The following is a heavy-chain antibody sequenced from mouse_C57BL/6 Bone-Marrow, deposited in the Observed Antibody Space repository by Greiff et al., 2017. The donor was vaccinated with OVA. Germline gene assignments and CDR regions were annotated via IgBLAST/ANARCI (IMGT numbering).Heavy chain of an antibody. Sequence: QVQLQQPGAELVKPGASVKLSCKASGYTFTSYWMHWVKQRPGQGLEWIGMIHPNSGSTNYNEKFKSKATLTVDKSSSTAYMQLSSLTSEDSAVYYCAKIYYYGSSQPYYYAMDYWGQGTSVTVSS. J-gene: IGHJ4*01. CDR1: GYTFTSYW. CDR3: AKIYYYGSSQPYYYAMDY. D-gene: IGHD1-1*01. V-gene: IGHV1-64*01. CDR2: IHPNSGST.